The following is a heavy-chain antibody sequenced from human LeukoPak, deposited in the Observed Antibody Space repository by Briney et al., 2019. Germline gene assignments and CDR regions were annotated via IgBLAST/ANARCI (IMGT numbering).Heavy chain of an antibody. Sequence: GGSLRLSCEASGFTFSDFYMSWSRQAPGQGLEWRSYISTTGYTIYYADSVKGRFTISRDNTQNSLFLQMDSLRVEDTAVYYCARDYASEYMDVWGKGPTVTVSS. CDR1: GFTFSDFY. J-gene: IGHJ6*03. CDR3: ARDYASEYMDV. D-gene: IGHD3-16*01. V-gene: IGHV3-11*04. CDR2: ISTTGYTI.